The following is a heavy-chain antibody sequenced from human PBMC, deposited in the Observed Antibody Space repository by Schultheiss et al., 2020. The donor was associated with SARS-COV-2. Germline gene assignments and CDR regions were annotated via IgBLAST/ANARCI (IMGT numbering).Heavy chain of an antibody. V-gene: IGHV3-21*04. Sequence: GGSLRLSCAASGFTFSSYSMNWVRQAPGKGLEWVSSISSSSSYIYYADSVKGRFTISRDNAKNSLYLQMNSLRAEDTAIYYCAKEPLAIGVASITDGRDYWGQGTLVTVSS. J-gene: IGHJ4*02. CDR2: ISSSSSYI. D-gene: IGHD5-24*01. CDR3: AKEPLAIGVASITDGRDY. CDR1: GFTFSSYS.